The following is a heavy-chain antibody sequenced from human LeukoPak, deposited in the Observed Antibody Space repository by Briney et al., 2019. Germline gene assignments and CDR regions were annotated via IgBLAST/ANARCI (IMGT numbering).Heavy chain of an antibody. D-gene: IGHD3-10*01. Sequence: SETLSLTCTVSGGSISSYYWSWIRQPPGKGLEWIGYIYYSGSTNYNPSLKSRVTISVDTSKNQFSLKLSSVTAADTAVYYCARARRQYYYGSGSYPNWFDPWGQGTLVTVSS. CDR3: ARARRQYYYGSGSYPNWFDP. CDR2: IYYSGST. J-gene: IGHJ5*02. V-gene: IGHV4-59*12. CDR1: GGSISSYY.